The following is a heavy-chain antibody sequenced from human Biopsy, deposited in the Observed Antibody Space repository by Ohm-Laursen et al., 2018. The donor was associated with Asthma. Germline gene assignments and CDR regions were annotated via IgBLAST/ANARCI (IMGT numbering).Heavy chain of an antibody. CDR1: GGSISSSSYY. CDR3: VSPPGY. CDR2: IYYSGST. V-gene: IGHV4-39*01. J-gene: IGHJ4*02. Sequence: TLSLTCTVSGGSISSSSYYWGWIRRPPGKGLEFIGTIYYSGSTYYNPSLKSRVTLSVDASKNQFSLKLTSVTAADTAVYYCVSPPGYWGQRTRVTVSS.